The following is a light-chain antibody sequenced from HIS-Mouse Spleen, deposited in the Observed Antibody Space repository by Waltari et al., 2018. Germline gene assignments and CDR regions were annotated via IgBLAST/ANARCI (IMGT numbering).Light chain of an antibody. CDR2: GNS. J-gene: IGLJ2*01. CDR1: SSTIGAGYA. CDR3: QSYDSSLSGSVV. Sequence: QSVLTQPPSVSGAPGQRVTISCTGSSSTIGAGYAVHWYQQLPGTAPKLLIYGNSNRPSGVPDRFSGSKSGTSASLAITGLQAEDEADYYCQSYDSSLSGSVVFGGGTKLTVL. V-gene: IGLV1-40*01.